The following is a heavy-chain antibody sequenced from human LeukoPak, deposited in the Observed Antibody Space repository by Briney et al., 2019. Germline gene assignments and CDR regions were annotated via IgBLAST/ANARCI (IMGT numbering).Heavy chain of an antibody. V-gene: IGHV5-51*04. D-gene: IGHD2-15*01. J-gene: IGHJ3*02. Sequence: GESLKISCKGSGYSFTSYWIGWVRQMPGKGLGWMGIIYHGDSDNRYSPSFQGPVTISADEHISTAYLQWSSLKASDTAMYYCATTDRGYCSGGSCYLGAFDIWSQGTMVTVSS. CDR3: ATTDRGYCSGGSCYLGAFDI. CDR1: GYSFTSYW. CDR2: IYHGDSDN.